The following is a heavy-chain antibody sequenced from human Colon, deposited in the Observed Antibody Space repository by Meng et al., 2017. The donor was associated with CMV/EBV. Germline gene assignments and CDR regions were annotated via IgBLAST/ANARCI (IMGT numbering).Heavy chain of an antibody. CDR3: ARDPSGSRVPFDY. CDR1: GYTFSDDH. J-gene: IGHJ4*02. D-gene: IGHD1-26*01. CDR2: INSNSGAT. V-gene: IGHV1-2*02. Sequence: QVQVVQAGAEVKKPGDSVKVSCKTSGYTFSDDHIHWVRQAPGQGLEWMGWINSNSGATDYAQKFQGRFTMTRDTSITTVYMELSSLRSDDTAVYYCARDPSGSRVPFDYWGQGSLVTVSS.